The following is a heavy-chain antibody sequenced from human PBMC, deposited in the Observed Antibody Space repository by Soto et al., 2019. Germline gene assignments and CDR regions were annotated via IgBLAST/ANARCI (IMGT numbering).Heavy chain of an antibody. J-gene: IGHJ4*02. CDR3: ARVRTYYDGSGSLDY. Sequence: ASVKVCCKASRDTLTGYFMHSLCHAPGQALEWIAWTNPTSGDTNYAQKFQGRVTMTRDMSISTAYMELRRLTSDDTAIYYCARVRTYYDGSGSLDYWGQGTLVTVSS. V-gene: IGHV1-2*02. D-gene: IGHD3-22*01. CDR2: TNPTSGDT. CDR1: RDTLTGYF.